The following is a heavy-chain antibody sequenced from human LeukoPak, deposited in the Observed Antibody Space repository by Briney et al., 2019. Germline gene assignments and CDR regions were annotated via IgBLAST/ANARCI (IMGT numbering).Heavy chain of an antibody. V-gene: IGHV4-59*01. CDR2: IYYSGNT. CDR3: ARSTYYYGSGSYSLDY. D-gene: IGHD3-10*01. J-gene: IGHJ4*02. Sequence: SETLSLTCIVSGDSISSYYGSWIRQPPGKGLEWIGYIYYSGNTNYNPSLKSRVTISVDTSKNQFSLKLSSVTAADTAVYYCARSTYYYGSGSYSLDYWGQGTLVTVSS. CDR1: GDSISSYY.